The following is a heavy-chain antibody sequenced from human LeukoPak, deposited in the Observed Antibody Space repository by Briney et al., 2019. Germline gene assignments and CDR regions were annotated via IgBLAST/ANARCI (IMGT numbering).Heavy chain of an antibody. CDR1: GGSFSGYY. V-gene: IGHV4-34*01. J-gene: IGHJ4*02. Sequence: SETLSLTCAVYGGSFSGYYWSWIRQPPGKGLEWIADISDSGETNYYPSRKSRVTISEDTSKNQFSLKLRSVTAADTAVYYCATSAKDCSGGKCFHTSFDYWGQGTLVTVSS. CDR2: ISDSGET. CDR3: ATSAKDCSGGKCFHTSFDY. D-gene: IGHD2-15*01.